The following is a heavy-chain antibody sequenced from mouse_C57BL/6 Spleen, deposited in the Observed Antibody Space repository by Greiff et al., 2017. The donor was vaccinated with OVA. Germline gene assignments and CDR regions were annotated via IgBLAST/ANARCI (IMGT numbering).Heavy chain of an antibody. J-gene: IGHJ2*01. CDR2: ISDGGSYT. V-gene: IGHV5-4*01. CDR1: GFTFSSYA. Sequence: EVQLVESGGGLVKPGGSLKLSCAASGFTFSSYAMSWVRQTPEKRLEWVATISDGGSYTYYPDNVKGRFTISRDNAKNNLYLQMSHLKSEDTAMYYCARDGYGSSYNYCDYWGQGTTLTVSS. D-gene: IGHD1-1*01. CDR3: ARDGYGSSYNYCDY.